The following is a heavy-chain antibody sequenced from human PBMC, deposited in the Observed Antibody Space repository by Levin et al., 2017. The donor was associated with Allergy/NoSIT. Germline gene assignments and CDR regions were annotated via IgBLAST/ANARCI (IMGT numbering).Heavy chain of an antibody. J-gene: IGHJ4*02. Sequence: GGSLRLSCAASGFIFSNFGMRWVRQAPGKGLEWVSGISGRGDRTLYADSVKGRFTISRDNSKNTLFLQMSSLRAEDTAVYYCAKAVDFGDNYCSDSWGQGSLVTVSS. CDR1: GFIFSNFG. D-gene: IGHD4-17*01. V-gene: IGHV3-23*01. CDR3: AKAVDFGDNYCSDS. CDR2: ISGRGDRT.